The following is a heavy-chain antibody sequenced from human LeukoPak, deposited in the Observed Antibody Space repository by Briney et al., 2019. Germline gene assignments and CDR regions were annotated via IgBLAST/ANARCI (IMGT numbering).Heavy chain of an antibody. CDR3: ARDPPRGEYYFDY. D-gene: IGHD3-16*01. CDR1: GFTFSFYA. J-gene: IGHJ4*02. V-gene: IGHV3-23*01. CDR2: IRASGGET. Sequence: PGGSLRLSCAASGFTFSFYAMSWVRQAPGRGPEWVSGIRASGGETYYADSVKGRFTVSRDNSRNTLDLQMNSLRAEDTAVYYCARDPPRGEYYFDYWGQGTLVTVSS.